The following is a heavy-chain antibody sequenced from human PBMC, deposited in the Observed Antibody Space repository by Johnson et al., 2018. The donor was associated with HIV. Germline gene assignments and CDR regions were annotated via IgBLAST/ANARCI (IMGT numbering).Heavy chain of an antibody. CDR2: ISYDGSNK. J-gene: IGHJ3*02. D-gene: IGHD5-12*01. CDR3: AKRYDLGFGACDAFDI. Sequence: QVQLVESGGGVVQPGRSLRLSCAASGFTFSNYAMHWVRQAPGKGLEWVAVISYDGSNKYYADSVKGRFTISRENSKHTLYLQMNSLRAEDTAVYYCAKRYDLGFGACDAFDIWGQGTMVTVSS. CDR1: GFTFSNYA. V-gene: IGHV3-30*18.